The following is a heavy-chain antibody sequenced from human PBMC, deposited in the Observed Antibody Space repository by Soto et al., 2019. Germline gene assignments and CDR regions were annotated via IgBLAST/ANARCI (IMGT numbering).Heavy chain of an antibody. V-gene: IGHV3-21*01. CDR1: GFTFSSYS. CDR2: ISSSSSYI. J-gene: IGHJ5*02. CDR3: AREGWSGQYHWFDP. Sequence: GGSLRLSCAASGFTFSSYSMNWVRQAPGKGLEWVSSISSSSSYIYYADSVKGRFTISRDNAKNSLYLQMNSLRAEDTAVYYCAREGWSGQYHWFDPWGQGTLVTVSS. D-gene: IGHD3-3*01.